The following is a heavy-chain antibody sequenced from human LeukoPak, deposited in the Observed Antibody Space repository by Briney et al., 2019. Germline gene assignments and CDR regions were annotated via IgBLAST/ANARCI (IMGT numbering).Heavy chain of an antibody. D-gene: IGHD6-13*01. CDR1: GYTFTGYY. V-gene: IGHV1-2*02. CDR3: ARTTKDYGYSSSWYYYHFDY. J-gene: IGHJ4*02. CDR2: INPNSGGT. Sequence: ASVKVSCKASGYTFTGYYMHWVRQAPGQGLEWMGWINPNSGGTNYAQKFQGRVTMTRDTSISTAYMELSRLRSDDTAVYYCARTTKDYGYSSSWYYYHFDYWGQGTLVTVSS.